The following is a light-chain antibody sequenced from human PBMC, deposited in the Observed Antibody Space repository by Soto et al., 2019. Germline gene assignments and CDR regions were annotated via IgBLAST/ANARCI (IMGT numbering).Light chain of an antibody. J-gene: IGKJ4*01. V-gene: IGKV1-33*01. CDR2: DAI. Sequence: DIQMTQSPSSLSASVGDRVTITCQASQDISNYLNWDQQKPGKAPKLLIYDAINLETGVPSRFSGSGSGTDFTVTISSLQPEDIATYYCQRYDNVPLTFGGGTRVEIK. CDR3: QRYDNVPLT. CDR1: QDISNY.